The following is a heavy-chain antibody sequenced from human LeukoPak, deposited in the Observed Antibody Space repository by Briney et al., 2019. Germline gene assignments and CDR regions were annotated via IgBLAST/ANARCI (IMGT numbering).Heavy chain of an antibody. CDR1: GGPIRSYY. CDR3: ARAGEGRVPFDY. D-gene: IGHD7-27*01. CDR2: IYYSRST. V-gene: IGHV4-59*01. Sequence: TETLSLTCSVSGGPIRSYYWSWIRQPPGKGLEWIEYIYYSRSTNYNPSLKSRVTISVDTSKNQFSLKLSSVTAADTAVYYCARAGEGRVPFDYWGQGTLVTVS. J-gene: IGHJ4*02.